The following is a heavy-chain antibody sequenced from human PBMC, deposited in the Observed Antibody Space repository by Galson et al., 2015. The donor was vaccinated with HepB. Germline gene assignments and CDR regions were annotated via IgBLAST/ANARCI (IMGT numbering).Heavy chain of an antibody. J-gene: IGHJ6*02. Sequence: SVKVSCKASGYTFTDYYIHWVRQAPGQGLEWMGRINPHSGGTNYAHKFQGRVAMTRDTSIGTVYMELSRLRSGDTAVYYCARVARTQTTVVVYGMDVWGQGTTVTVSS. V-gene: IGHV1-2*06. CDR1: GYTFTDYY. CDR2: INPHSGGT. D-gene: IGHD4-17*01. CDR3: ARVARTQTTVVVYGMDV.